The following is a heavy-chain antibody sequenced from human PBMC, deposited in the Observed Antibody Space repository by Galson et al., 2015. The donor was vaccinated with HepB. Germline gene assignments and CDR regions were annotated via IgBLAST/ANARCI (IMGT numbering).Heavy chain of an antibody. CDR1: GGSISSGSYY. J-gene: IGHJ6*04. V-gene: IGHV4-61*09. D-gene: IGHD2-2*01. CDR3: ARGYCSSASCYPGDV. CDR2: IQTSGST. Sequence: LSLTCTVSGGSISSGSYYWSWIRQPAGKGLEWIGHIQTSGSTNYNPSLKSRVTMSVDTSKNQFSLKLSSVTAADTAVYYCARGYCSSASCYPGDVWGKGTTVTVSS.